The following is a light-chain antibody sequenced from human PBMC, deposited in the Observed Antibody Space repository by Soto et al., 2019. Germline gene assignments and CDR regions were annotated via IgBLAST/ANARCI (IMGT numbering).Light chain of an antibody. V-gene: IGKV1-5*03. Sequence: DIQMTQSPSTLSASVGDRVTITCRASQSVSNWLAWYQQKPGKAPKILIYKASSLESGVPSRFSGSGSGTEFTLTISSLQPDDFATYHCQQYKSYSTFGQGNKVDIK. CDR3: QQYKSYST. CDR2: KAS. J-gene: IGKJ1*01. CDR1: QSVSNW.